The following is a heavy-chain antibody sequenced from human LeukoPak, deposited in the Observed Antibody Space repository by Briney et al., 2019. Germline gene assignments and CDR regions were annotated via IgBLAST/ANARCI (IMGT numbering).Heavy chain of an antibody. D-gene: IGHD3-22*01. V-gene: IGHV3-23*01. CDR2: MSCRGCST. CDR3: EHDGSDYYDSSGYYQFDY. J-gene: IGHJ4*02. CDR1: GHTFSIYA. Sequence: PGVSLRLSRAASGHTFSIYAMSCVRQAPGKGLEWVSAMSCRGCSTYYADSVKGRFTISRDNSKNTLYLQMNSMRAEDTDVYYCEHDGSDYYDSSGYYQFDYWGQGTLVTVSS.